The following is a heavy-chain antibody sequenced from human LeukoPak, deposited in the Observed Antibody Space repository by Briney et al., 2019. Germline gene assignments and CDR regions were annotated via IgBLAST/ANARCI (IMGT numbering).Heavy chain of an antibody. D-gene: IGHD4-17*01. V-gene: IGHV1-2*02. J-gene: IGHJ5*02. Sequence: GASVKVSCKASGYTFTGYYMHWVRQAPGQGLEWMGWINPNSGGTDYAQKFQGRVTMTRDTSISTAYMELSRLRSDDTAVYYCAREDRWIKGYGDYVHRWFDPWGQGTLVTVSS. CDR1: GYTFTGYY. CDR3: AREDRWIKGYGDYVHRWFDP. CDR2: INPNSGGT.